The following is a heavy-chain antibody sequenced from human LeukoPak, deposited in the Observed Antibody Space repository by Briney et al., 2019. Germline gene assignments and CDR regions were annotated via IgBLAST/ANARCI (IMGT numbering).Heavy chain of an antibody. V-gene: IGHV1-2*04. D-gene: IGHD3-9*01. J-gene: IGHJ4*02. CDR2: INPNSGGT. CDR3: ARAGRPPVMYDILTVPSPLDY. CDR1: GYTFTRYY. Sequence: ASVKVSCKASGYTFTRYYMHWVRQAPGQGLEWMGWINPNSGGTNYAQKFQGWVTMTRDTSISTAYMELSRLRSDDTAVYYCARAGRPPVMYDILTVPSPLDYWGQGTLVTVSS.